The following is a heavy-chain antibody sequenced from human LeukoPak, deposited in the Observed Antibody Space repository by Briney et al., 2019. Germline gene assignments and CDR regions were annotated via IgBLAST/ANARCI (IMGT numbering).Heavy chain of an antibody. J-gene: IGHJ4*02. D-gene: IGHD6-13*01. V-gene: IGHV3-9*01. CDR3: ASGPSVAAAGPEPLDY. CDR2: ISWNNGRI. CDR1: GFTFDDYA. Sequence: GGSLRLSCAASGFTFDDYAMHWVRQAPGKGLEWVSGISWNNGRIGYANSVKGRFTISRDNAKNSLYLQMNSLRAEDTAVYYCASGPSVAAAGPEPLDYWGQGTLVTVSS.